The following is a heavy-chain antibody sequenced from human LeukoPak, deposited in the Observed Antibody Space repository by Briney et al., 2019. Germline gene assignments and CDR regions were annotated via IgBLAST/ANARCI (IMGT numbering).Heavy chain of an antibody. D-gene: IGHD5-24*01. CDR1: GFTFNSYG. J-gene: IGHJ4*02. CDR3: AKRDGYNSGGFDY. V-gene: IGHV3-23*01. Sequence: GGSLRLSCAASGFTFNSYGMTWVRQAPGKGLEWVSSISGSGGTTYHADSVKGRFTISRDNSKNTLYLQMNSLRAEDTAVYYCAKRDGYNSGGFDYWGQGTLVTVSS. CDR2: ISGSGGTT.